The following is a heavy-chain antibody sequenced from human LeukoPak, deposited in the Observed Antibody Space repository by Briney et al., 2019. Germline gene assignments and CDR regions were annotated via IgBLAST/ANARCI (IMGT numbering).Heavy chain of an antibody. J-gene: IGHJ4*02. CDR2: IYYSGST. Sequence: PSETLSLTCTVSGGSISSYYWSWIRQPPGKGLEWIGYIYYSGSTNYNPSLKSRVTISVDTSKNQFSLKLSSVTAADTAVYYCARDRLTDSSGYIIDYWGQGTLVTVSS. V-gene: IGHV4-59*01. CDR1: GGSISSYY. D-gene: IGHD3-22*01. CDR3: ARDRLTDSSGYIIDY.